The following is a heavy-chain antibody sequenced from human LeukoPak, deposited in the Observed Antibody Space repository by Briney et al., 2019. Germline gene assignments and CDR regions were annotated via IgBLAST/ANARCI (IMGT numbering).Heavy chain of an antibody. V-gene: IGHV4-39*01. J-gene: IGHJ4*02. CDR3: ARWYYYDGSSYEEGDY. Sequence: SETLSLTCTVSGGSISSSGYYWGWIRQPPGKGLEWIGSIYHSGSTYYNPSLKSRGTISVDTSKNQFSLKLSSVTAADTAVYYCARWYYYDGSSYEEGDYWGQGTLVTVSS. CDR2: IYHSGST. D-gene: IGHD3-22*01. CDR1: GGSISSSGYY.